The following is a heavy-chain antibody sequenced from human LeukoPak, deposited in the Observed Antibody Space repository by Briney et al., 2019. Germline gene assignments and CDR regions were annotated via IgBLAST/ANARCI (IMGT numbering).Heavy chain of an antibody. D-gene: IGHD5-18*01. V-gene: IGHV3-11*01. CDR1: GFTFSDYY. CDR2: ISSSGSTI. Sequence: GGSPRLSCAASGFTFSDYYMSWIRQAPGKGLEWVSYISSSGSTIYYADSVKGRFTISRDNAKNSLYLQMNSLRAEDTAVYYCAKNTYGTLFYYYMDVWGKGATVTVSS. J-gene: IGHJ6*03. CDR3: AKNTYGTLFYYYMDV.